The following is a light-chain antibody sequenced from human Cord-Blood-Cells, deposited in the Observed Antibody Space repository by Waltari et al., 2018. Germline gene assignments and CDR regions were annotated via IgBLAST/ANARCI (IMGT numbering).Light chain of an antibody. CDR2: DDS. V-gene: IGLV2-11*01. Sequence: QSALTQPRSVSGSPGQSGTIPCTGTSSAVVGSNYVAWYQQHPGKAPKRMIYDDSKRPSGVPDRFSGSKSGNTASLTISGLQAEDEADYYCCSYAGSYTVFGGGTKLTVL. CDR3: CSYAGSYTV. J-gene: IGLJ2*01. CDR1: SSAVVGSNY.